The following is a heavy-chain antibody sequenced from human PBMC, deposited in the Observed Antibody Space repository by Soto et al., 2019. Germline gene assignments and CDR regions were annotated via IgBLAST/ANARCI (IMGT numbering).Heavy chain of an antibody. CDR2: IYPGDSDT. V-gene: IGHV5-51*01. CDR1: GYSFTSYW. Sequence: PRESLKISCKGSGYSFTSYWIGWVRQMPGKGLEWMGIIYPGDSDTRYSPSFQGQVTISADKSISTAYLQWSSLKASDTAMYYCASSRGYCSSTSCYAPDDAFDIWGQGTMVTVSS. CDR3: ASSRGYCSSTSCYAPDDAFDI. D-gene: IGHD2-2*01. J-gene: IGHJ3*02.